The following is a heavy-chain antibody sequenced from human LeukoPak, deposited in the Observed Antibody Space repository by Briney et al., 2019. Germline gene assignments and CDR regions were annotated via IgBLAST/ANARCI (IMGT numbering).Heavy chain of an antibody. Sequence: PSETLSLTCAVYGGSFSGYYWSWIRQPPGKGLEWIGEINHSGSTNYNPSLKSRVTISVDTSKNQFSLKLSCVTAADTVVYYCARYQNSGWSRFGVFDIWGKGTMVTVSS. V-gene: IGHV4-34*01. CDR2: INHSGST. CDR1: GGSFSGYY. CDR3: ARYQNSGWSRFGVFDI. D-gene: IGHD6-19*01. J-gene: IGHJ3*02.